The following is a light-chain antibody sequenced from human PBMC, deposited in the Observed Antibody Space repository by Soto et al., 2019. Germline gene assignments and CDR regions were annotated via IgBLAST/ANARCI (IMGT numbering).Light chain of an antibody. CDR2: LAS. J-gene: IGKJ4*01. CDR1: QGIRNY. Sequence: IQLTQSPSSLSASVGDRVTITCRASQGIRNYLAWYQQKPGKAPNLLIYLASTLQGGVPSRFSGSGSGTDFSLTISSLQPEDVATYYCQYLNSFPLTFGGWTKVELK. CDR3: QYLNSFPLT. V-gene: IGKV1-9*01.